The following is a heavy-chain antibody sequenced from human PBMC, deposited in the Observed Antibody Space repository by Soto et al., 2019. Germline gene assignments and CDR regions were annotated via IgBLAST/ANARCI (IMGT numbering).Heavy chain of an antibody. Sequence: GGSLRLSCAASGFPFRFYSMNSVRQAPGKGLEWISYITSTSSAINYADSVRGRFTISRDNAMRSLFLHMNSLRDEDTAVYYCARDGKGAAYTHGPYYFDYWGQGALVTVSS. D-gene: IGHD2-21*01. CDR1: GFPFRFYS. CDR3: ARDGKGAAYTHGPYYFDY. CDR2: ITSTSSAI. V-gene: IGHV3-48*02. J-gene: IGHJ4*02.